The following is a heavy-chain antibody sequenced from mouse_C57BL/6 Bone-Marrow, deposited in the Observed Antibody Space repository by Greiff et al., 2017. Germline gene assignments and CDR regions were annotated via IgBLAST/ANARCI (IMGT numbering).Heavy chain of an antibody. CDR3: TRDYYYGFYAMDY. V-gene: IGHV5-9-1*02. CDR1: GFTFSSYA. D-gene: IGHD1-1*01. CDR2: ISSGGDYI. Sequence: DVMLVESGEGLVKPGGSLKLSCAASGFTFSSYAMSWVCQTPEKRLEWVAYISSGGDYIYYADTVKGRFTISRDNARNTLYLQMSSLKSEDTAMYYCTRDYYYGFYAMDYWGQGTSVTVSS. J-gene: IGHJ4*01.